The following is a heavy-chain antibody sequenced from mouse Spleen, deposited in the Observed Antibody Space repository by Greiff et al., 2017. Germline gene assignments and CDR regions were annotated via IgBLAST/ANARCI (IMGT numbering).Heavy chain of an antibody. D-gene: IGHD2-2*01. J-gene: IGHJ2*01. CDR1: GYTFTSYW. Sequence: QVQLQQPGAELVKPGASVKLSCKASGYTFTSYWMHWVKQRPGQGLEWIGEIDPSDSYTNYNQKFKGKATLTVDKSSSTAYMQLSSLTSEDSAVYYCARWGYDVVDYWGQGTTLTVSS. V-gene: IGHV1-69*02. CDR3: ARWGYDVVDY. CDR2: IDPSDSYT.